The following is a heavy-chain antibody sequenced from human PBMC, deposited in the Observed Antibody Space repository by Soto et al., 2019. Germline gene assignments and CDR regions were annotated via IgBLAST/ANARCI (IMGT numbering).Heavy chain of an antibody. D-gene: IGHD3-10*01. V-gene: IGHV3-30*18. CDR1: GFTFSDYG. CDR2: VSYDGSSE. CDR3: AKAGYCVRGNCYDYYRYGMDV. J-gene: IGHJ6*02. Sequence: VQMVESGGGVVQPGRSLRLTCAASGFTFSDYGMHWVRQAPRKGLEWVAVVSYDGSSEYYADSVKGRFTISRDNSKNTLHLQMNSLRPEDTAVYYCAKAGYCVRGNCYDYYRYGMDVWGQGTTFTI.